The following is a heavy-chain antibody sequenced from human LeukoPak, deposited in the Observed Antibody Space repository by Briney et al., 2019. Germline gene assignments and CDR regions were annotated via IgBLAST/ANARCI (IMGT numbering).Heavy chain of an antibody. J-gene: IGHJ4*02. CDR3: ARDMTSTASFGY. V-gene: IGHV4-59*01. CDR2: IYYSGST. Sequence: SETLSLTCTVSGGSISTYYWSWIRQPPGKGLEYIGYIYYSGSTNYNPSLKSRVTISVDTSKNQFSLKLSSVTAADTAVYYCARDMTSTASFGYWGQGTLVTVSS. D-gene: IGHD4-17*01. CDR1: GGSISTYY.